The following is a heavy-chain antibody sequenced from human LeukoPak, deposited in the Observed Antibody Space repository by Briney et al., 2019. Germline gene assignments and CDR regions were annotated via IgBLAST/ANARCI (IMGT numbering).Heavy chain of an antibody. CDR2: ISGSGGST. CDR3: AKGKSSRGKWARP. Sequence: GGSLRLSCAASGLIFSNYAVSWVRQAPGKGLEWVSAISGSGGSTYYADSARGRFTISRDNSKNTLFLQMNSLRVEDTAVYYCAKGKSSRGKWARPRGQGTLVTVSS. J-gene: IGHJ5*02. D-gene: IGHD6-19*01. CDR1: GLIFSNYA. V-gene: IGHV3-23*01.